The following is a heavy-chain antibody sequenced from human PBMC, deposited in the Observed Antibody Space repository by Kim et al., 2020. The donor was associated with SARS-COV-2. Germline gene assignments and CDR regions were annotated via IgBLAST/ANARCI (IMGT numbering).Heavy chain of an antibody. CDR2: ITYDGAYK. D-gene: IGHD2-15*01. J-gene: IGHJ3*01. V-gene: IGHV3-30*18. CDR1: GFAFSTYG. CDR3: AKEGQYPLSGSFDV. Sequence: GGSLRLSCVASGFAFSTYGMHWVRQAPGKGLEWVAIITYDGAYKYYTDSVKGRFTISRDNSRNTLYLQIDSLRVDDTAVYFCAKEGQYPLSGSFDVWGQGTMVTVSS.